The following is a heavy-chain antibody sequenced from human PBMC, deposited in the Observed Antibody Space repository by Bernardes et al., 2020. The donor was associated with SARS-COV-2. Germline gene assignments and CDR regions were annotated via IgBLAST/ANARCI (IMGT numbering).Heavy chain of an antibody. CDR1: GFNFSSHA. V-gene: IGHV3-21*01. Sequence: GGALRPSCAASGFNFSSHAMNWVRQAPGKGLQWVSSITASPNYIQYADSGEGRFTVSRDNAKNSLYLEMTSLRADDTAIYYCARILRDNGFGSGYYDLWGRGTLVTVSS. D-gene: IGHD4-17*01. J-gene: IGHJ2*01. CDR3: ARILRDNGFGSGYYDL. CDR2: ITASPNYI.